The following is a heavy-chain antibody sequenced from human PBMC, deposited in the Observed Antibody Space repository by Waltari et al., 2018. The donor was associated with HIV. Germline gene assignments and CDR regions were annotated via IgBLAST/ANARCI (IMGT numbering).Heavy chain of an antibody. V-gene: IGHV3-74*01. D-gene: IGHD6-13*01. CDR2: INSDGSST. Sequence: EVQLVESGGGLVQPGGSLRLSCAASGFTFSSYWMHWVRQAPGKGLVWVPRINSDGSSTSYADSVKGRFTISRDNAKNTLYLQMNSLRAEDTAVYYCASGYSSSWRSDYYYYGMDVWGQGTTVTVSS. J-gene: IGHJ6*02. CDR3: ASGYSSSWRSDYYYYGMDV. CDR1: GFTFSSYW.